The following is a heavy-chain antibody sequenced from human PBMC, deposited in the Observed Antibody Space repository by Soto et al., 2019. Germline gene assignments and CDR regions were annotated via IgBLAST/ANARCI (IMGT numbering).Heavy chain of an antibody. CDR2: INPNSGGT. Sequence: ASVKVSCKASGYTFTGYYMHWVRQAPGQGLEWMGWINPNSGGTNYAQKVQGWVTMTRDTSISTAYMELSRLRSDDTAVYYCARGELGDIVVVATPGGQDAFDIWGQGTMVTVSS. CDR3: ARGELGDIVVVATPGGQDAFDI. D-gene: IGHD2-15*01. CDR1: GYTFTGYY. V-gene: IGHV1-2*04. J-gene: IGHJ3*02.